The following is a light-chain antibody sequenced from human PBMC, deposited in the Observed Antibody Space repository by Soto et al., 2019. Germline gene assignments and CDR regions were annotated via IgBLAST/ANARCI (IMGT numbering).Light chain of an antibody. V-gene: IGLV7-46*01. CDR3: LLSYSGPRV. CDR2: DTS. CDR1: TGAVTSGHY. Sequence: QAVVTQEPSLTVSPGGTVTLTCGSSTGAVTSGHYPYWFQQKPGQAPRTLISDTSNKHSWTPARFSGSLLGGKAALTLSGAQPEDEAEYYCLLSYSGPRVFGGGTKLTVL. J-gene: IGLJ2*01.